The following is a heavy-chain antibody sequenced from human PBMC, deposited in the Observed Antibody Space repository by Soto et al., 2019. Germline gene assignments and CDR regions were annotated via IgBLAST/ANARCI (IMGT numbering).Heavy chain of an antibody. V-gene: IGHV5-51*01. J-gene: IGHJ6*02. CDR3: ARHTDYGYSSGWDYYGMDV. D-gene: IGHD6-19*01. CDR1: GYSFTSYW. CDR2: IYPGDSDA. Sequence: GESLKISCKGSGYSFTSYWIGWVRQMPGKGLEWMGIIYPGDSDARYSPSFQGQVTISADKSISTAYLQWSSLKASDTAMYYCARHTDYGYSSGWDYYGMDVWGQGTTVTVSS.